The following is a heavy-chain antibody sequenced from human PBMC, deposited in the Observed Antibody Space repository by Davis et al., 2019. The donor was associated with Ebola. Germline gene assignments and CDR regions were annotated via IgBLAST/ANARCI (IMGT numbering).Heavy chain of an antibody. CDR2: INHSGST. D-gene: IGHD2/OR15-2a*01. Sequence: SETLSLTCAVYGGSFSGYYWSWIRQPPGKGLEWIGEINHSGSTNYNPSLKSRVTISVDTSKNQFSLKLSSVTAADTAVYYCARGQNIWHLDYWGQGTLVTVSS. V-gene: IGHV4-34*01. CDR1: GGSFSGYY. CDR3: ARGQNIWHLDY. J-gene: IGHJ4*02.